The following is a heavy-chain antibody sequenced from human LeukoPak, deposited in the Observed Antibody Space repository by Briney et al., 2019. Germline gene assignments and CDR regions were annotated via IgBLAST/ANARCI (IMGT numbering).Heavy chain of an antibody. J-gene: IGHJ6*03. CDR2: ISSSGSTI. V-gene: IGHV3-48*03. CDR1: GFTFSSYE. D-gene: IGHD2-8*01. Sequence: GGSLRLSCAASGFTFSSYEMNWVRQAPGKGLEWVSYISSSGSTIYYADSVKGRFTISRDNAKNSLYLQMNNLRPEDTALYYCAKDALIRSFYYYYMDVWGKGTPVTVSS. CDR3: AKDALIRSFYYYYMDV.